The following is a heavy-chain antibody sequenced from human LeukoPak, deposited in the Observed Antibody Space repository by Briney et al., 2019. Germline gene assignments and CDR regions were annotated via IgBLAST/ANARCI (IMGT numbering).Heavy chain of an antibody. CDR3: ASFPLDY. CDR2: INHSGST. Sequence: PSETLSLTCAVYGGSFSGYYWSWIRQPPGKGLEWIGEINHSGSTNYNPSLKSRVTISVDRSKNQFSLKLSSVTAADTAVYYCASFPLDYWGQGTLVTVSS. J-gene: IGHJ4*02. V-gene: IGHV4-34*01. CDR1: GGSFSGYY.